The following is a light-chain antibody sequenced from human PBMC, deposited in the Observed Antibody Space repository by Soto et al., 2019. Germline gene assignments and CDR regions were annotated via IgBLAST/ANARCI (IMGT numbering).Light chain of an antibody. CDR1: QTVSSSY. V-gene: IGKV3-20*01. CDR2: GAS. J-gene: IGKJ1*01. CDR3: QQSGSSPTWT. Sequence: EIVLTQSPGTLSLSPGERATLSCRASQTVSSSYLAWYQQKPGQAPRLLIYGASSRATGIPDRFSGSGSGIDFTLTISRLEPEDFAVYYCQQSGSSPTWTFGQGTTVEIK.